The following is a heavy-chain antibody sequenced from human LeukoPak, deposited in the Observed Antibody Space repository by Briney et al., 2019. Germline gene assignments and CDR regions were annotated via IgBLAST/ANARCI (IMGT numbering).Heavy chain of an antibody. Sequence: PGGSLRLSCAASGFTFSSYAMSWVRQAPGKGLEWVSAISGSGGSTYYADSVKGRFTISRDNSKNTLYLQMNSLRAEDTAVYYCAKDAVYYDSSGYPESXFDYWGQGTLVTVSS. J-gene: IGHJ4*02. CDR3: AKDAVYYDSSGYPESXFDY. CDR1: GFTFSSYA. V-gene: IGHV3-23*01. D-gene: IGHD3-22*01. CDR2: ISGSGGST.